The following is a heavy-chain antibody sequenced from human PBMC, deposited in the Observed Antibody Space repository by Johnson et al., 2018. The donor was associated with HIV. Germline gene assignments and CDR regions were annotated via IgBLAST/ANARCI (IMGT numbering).Heavy chain of an antibody. J-gene: IGHJ3*02. Sequence: QMLLVESGGGVVQPGRSLRLSCVASGYSIRNSAMHWVRQAPGKGLEWVAIIWSDGTNKYYADSVKGRFTISRDNSKNTLYLQMNSLRAEDTAVYYCARDCSSWRHAFDIWGQGTMVTVSS. V-gene: IGHV3-33*01. CDR2: IWSDGTNK. CDR1: GYSIRNSA. CDR3: ARDCSSWRHAFDI. D-gene: IGHD6-13*01.